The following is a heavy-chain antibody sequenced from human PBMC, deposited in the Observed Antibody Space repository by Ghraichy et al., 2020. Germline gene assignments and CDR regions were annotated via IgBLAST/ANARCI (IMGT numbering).Heavy chain of an antibody. V-gene: IGHV3-64D*06. CDR3: VKEVWTSDFWRADYFDY. Sequence: GGSLRLSCSASGFSFRSYAMHWVRQAPGKGPEYVSGISTNGDTTHYSDSVKGRFTISRDNSKNTLNLQMNSLRNENTAVYYCVKEVWTSDFWRADYFDYWGQGSLVTVSA. J-gene: IGHJ4*02. D-gene: IGHD3-3*01. CDR2: ISTNGDTT. CDR1: GFSFRSYA.